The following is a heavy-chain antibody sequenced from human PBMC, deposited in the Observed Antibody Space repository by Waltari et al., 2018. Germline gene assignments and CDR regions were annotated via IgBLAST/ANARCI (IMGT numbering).Heavy chain of an antibody. Sequence: EVQLLESGGGLVQPGGSLRLSCAASGFTFSSYAMSWVRQAPGKGLEWVSATSGSGGSTYYADSVKGRFTISRDNSKNTLYLQMNSLRAEDTAVYYCANEFWQPRRNKYYFDYWGQGTLVTVSS. CDR2: TSGSGGST. D-gene: IGHD3-3*01. V-gene: IGHV3-23*01. CDR3: ANEFWQPRRNKYYFDY. J-gene: IGHJ4*02. CDR1: GFTFSSYA.